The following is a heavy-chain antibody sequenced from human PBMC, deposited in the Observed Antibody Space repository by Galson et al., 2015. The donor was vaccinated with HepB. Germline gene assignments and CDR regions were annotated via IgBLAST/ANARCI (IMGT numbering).Heavy chain of an antibody. CDR1: GGSFRGNY. D-gene: IGHD6-19*01. V-gene: IGHV4-34*01. CDR3: AGYSSAWASFDF. J-gene: IGHJ4*02. CDR2: INHSGST. Sequence: LSLTCAVYGGSFRGNYWSWIRQPPRKGLEWIGEINHSGSTNYDPSLKSRVTISLDTSKKQFSLKLSSVTAADTAVYYCAGYSSAWASFDFWGQGTLVTVSS.